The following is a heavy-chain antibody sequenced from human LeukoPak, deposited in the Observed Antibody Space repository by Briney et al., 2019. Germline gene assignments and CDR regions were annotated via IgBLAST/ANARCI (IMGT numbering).Heavy chain of an antibody. J-gene: IGHJ4*02. CDR1: GASLSSSSNY. Sequence: SETLSLTCSVSGASLSSSSNYWGWIRQPPGKGLEWIGSIYYSGSTSYNPSFKSRVTISAGTSNCQFSLELSSVTAADTAVYYCARNTGSYIDYWGQGTLVTVSS. D-gene: IGHD1-26*01. CDR2: IYYSGST. V-gene: IGHV4-39*01. CDR3: ARNTGSYIDY.